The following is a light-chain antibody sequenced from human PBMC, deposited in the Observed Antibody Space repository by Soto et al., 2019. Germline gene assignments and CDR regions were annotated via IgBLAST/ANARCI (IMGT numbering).Light chain of an antibody. V-gene: IGLV2-14*01. CDR2: DVS. CDR1: SSDVGGYNY. Sequence: QSVLTHPASVSGSPGQSITISCTGTSSDVGGYNYVSWYQQHPGKAPKLMIYDVSNRPSGASARLSGSKSGDTASLTISGLQAEDEADYYCSSYTGASTYVFGTGTKVTVL. J-gene: IGLJ1*01. CDR3: SSYTGASTYV.